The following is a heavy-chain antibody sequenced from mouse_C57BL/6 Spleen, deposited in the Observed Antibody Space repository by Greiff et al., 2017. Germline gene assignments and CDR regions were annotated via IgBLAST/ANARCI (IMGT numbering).Heavy chain of an antibody. D-gene: IGHD4-1*01. Sequence: QVQLQQPGAELVKPGASVKLSCKASGYTFTSYWMHWVKQRPGQGLEWIGMIHPNSGSTNYNEKFKSKATLTVDKSSSTAYMQLSSLTSEDSAVYYCAREDWERYFDGGGTGTTVTVSS. CDR3: AREDWERYFDG. J-gene: IGHJ1*03. V-gene: IGHV1-64*01. CDR1: GYTFTSYW. CDR2: IHPNSGST.